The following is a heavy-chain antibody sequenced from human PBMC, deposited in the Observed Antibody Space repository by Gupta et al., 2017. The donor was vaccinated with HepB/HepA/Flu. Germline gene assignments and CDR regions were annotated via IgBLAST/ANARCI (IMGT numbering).Heavy chain of an antibody. CDR3: ARPNFIVGATTNYYYGMDV. CDR1: SYY. J-gene: IGHJ6*02. Sequence: SYYWGWIRQPPGKGLEWIGSIYYSGSTYYNPSLKSRVTISVDTSKNQFSLKLSSVTAADTAVYYCARPNFIVGATTNYYYGMDVWGQGTTVTVAS. D-gene: IGHD1-26*01. CDR2: IYYSGST. V-gene: IGHV4-39*01.